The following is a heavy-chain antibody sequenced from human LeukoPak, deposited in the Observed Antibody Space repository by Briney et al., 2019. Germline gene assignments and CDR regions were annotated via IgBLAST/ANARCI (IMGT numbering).Heavy chain of an antibody. CDR3: ASGSLASYFDH. Sequence: ASVRVSCKASGYTFSGYYMHWVRQAPGQGLEWMGWINPNSGGTKYVQKFQGRVTMTRDTSISTAYMELSRLRSDDTAVYYCASGSLASYFDHWGQGTLVTVSS. CDR1: GYTFSGYY. CDR2: INPNSGGT. D-gene: IGHD3-16*01. J-gene: IGHJ4*02. V-gene: IGHV1-2*02.